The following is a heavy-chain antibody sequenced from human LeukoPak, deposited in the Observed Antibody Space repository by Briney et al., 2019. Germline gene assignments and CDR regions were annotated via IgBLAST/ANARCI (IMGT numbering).Heavy chain of an antibody. D-gene: IGHD3-10*01. Sequence: TLSLTCAVYGGSFSGYYWSWIRQPPGKGLEWIGEINHSGSTNYNPSLKGRVTISVDTSKNQFSLKLSPVTAADTAVYYCARSYYYGSGSYNYWGQGTLVTVSS. CDR1: GGSFSGYY. V-gene: IGHV4-34*01. CDR2: INHSGST. J-gene: IGHJ4*02. CDR3: ARSYYYGSGSYNY.